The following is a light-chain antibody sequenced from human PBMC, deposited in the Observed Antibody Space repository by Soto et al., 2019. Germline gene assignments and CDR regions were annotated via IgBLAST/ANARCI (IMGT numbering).Light chain of an antibody. J-gene: IGLJ1*01. CDR2: GNN. Sequence: QAVVTQPPSVSGPPGQRVTISCTGSSSNIGAGYDVHWYQQLPGTAPKLLIYGNNNRPSGVPDRFSGSKSGTSASLAITGLQAEDEADYYCQSYDSSLNNYVFGTGTKVTVL. V-gene: IGLV1-40*01. CDR1: SSNIGAGYD. CDR3: QSYDSSLNNYV.